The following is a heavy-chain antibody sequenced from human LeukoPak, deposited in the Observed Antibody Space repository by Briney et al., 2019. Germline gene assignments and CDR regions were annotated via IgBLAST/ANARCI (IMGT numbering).Heavy chain of an antibody. CDR3: AKDVFSPLIAASGGFDY. D-gene: IGHD6-6*01. V-gene: IGHV3-23*01. J-gene: IGHJ4*02. CDR2: ITSSGDGT. CDR1: GFTFSIYA. Sequence: PGGSLRLSCAASGFTFSIYAMSWVRQAPGKGLQWVSSITSSGDGTYYADSVKGRFTISRDNSKNTLYLQMNSLRAEDTAVYYCAKDVFSPLIAASGGFDYWGQGTLVTVSS.